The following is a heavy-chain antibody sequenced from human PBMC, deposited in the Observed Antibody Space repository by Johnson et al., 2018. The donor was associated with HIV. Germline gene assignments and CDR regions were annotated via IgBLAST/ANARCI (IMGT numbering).Heavy chain of an antibody. D-gene: IGHD3-10*01. Sequence: QVQLVESGGGVVQPGRSLRLSCAASGFTLSKYAMHWVRQAPGKGLEWVAVISFDGSNKYNADSVKGRFIISRDNSQNTLSLQMHSLRAEDTAVYYCARERAGQGRGLDGAFDIWGKGT. V-gene: IGHV3-30*04. CDR2: ISFDGSNK. CDR1: GFTLSKYA. CDR3: ARERAGQGRGLDGAFDI. J-gene: IGHJ3*02.